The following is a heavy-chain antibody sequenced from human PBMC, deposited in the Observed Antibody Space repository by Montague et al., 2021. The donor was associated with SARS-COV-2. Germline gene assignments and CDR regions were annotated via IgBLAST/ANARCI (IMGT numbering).Heavy chain of an antibody. CDR3: ARVVGDYDFWSCKYYYYYYRDV. Sequence: SETLSLTCTVSGGSISSYYWSWIRQPPGKGLEWIGYIYYSGSTNYNPSLKSRVTISVDTSKNQFSLKLSSVTAADTAVYSCARVVGDYDFWSCKYYYYYYRDVWGKGATDTVSS. J-gene: IGHJ6*03. D-gene: IGHD3-3*01. CDR2: IYYSGST. V-gene: IGHV4-59*01. CDR1: GGSISSYY.